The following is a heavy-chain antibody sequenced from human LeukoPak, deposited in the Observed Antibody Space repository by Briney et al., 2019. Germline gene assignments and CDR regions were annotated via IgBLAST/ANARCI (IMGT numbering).Heavy chain of an antibody. D-gene: IGHD3-9*01. CDR1: GFTFSIYA. J-gene: IGHJ5*02. CDR2: FTNHHTT. Sequence: SGGSLRLSCEASGFTFSIYAMTWVRQAPGKGLEWVSTFTNHHTTYYTGSVKGRFTISRDNSKNTLYLQMDSVRPEDTAVYYCAKEGYDILTGYRTNWFDPWGQGTLVTVSS. CDR3: AKEGYDILTGYRTNWFDP. V-gene: IGHV3-23*01.